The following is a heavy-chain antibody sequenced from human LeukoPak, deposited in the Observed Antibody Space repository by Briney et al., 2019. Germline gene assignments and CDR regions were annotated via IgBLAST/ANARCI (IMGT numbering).Heavy chain of an antibody. V-gene: IGHV3-20*04. J-gene: IGHJ6*04. Sequence: PGGSLRLSCAASRFTFDDYAMSWVRQAPGKGLEWVSGISWNGGSTDYADSVKGRFTISRDNAKNSLYLQMNSLRAEDTAVYYCAELGITMIGGVWGKGTTVTISS. CDR3: AELGITMIGGV. D-gene: IGHD3-10*02. CDR1: RFTFDDYA. CDR2: ISWNGGST.